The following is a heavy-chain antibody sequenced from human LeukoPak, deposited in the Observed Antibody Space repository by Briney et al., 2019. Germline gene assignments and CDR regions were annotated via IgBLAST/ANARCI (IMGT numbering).Heavy chain of an antibody. CDR2: IKEDGTEK. V-gene: IGHV3-7*01. CDR3: ATSLAGGEY. CDR1: GFTFSDYY. D-gene: IGHD3-16*01. Sequence: PGGSLRLSCAASGFTFSDYYMSWIRQVPGKGLEWVANIKEDGTEKYYADSVKGRFTISRDNAKNSLYLQMNSLRPEDTAVYYCATSLAGGEYWGQGTLVTVSS. J-gene: IGHJ4*02.